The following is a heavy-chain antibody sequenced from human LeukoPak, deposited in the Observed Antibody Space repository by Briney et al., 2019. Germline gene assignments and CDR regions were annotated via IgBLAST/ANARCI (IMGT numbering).Heavy chain of an antibody. CDR1: GYTFTGYY. CDR3: ARVRGEMATNFVDY. V-gene: IGHV1-2*02. D-gene: IGHD5-24*01. CDR2: INPNSGGT. Sequence: ASVKVSCKASGYTFTGYYMHWVRQAPGRGLEWMGWINPNSGGTNYAQKFQGRVTMTRDTSISTAYMELSRLRSDDTAVYYCARVRGEMATNFVDYWGQGTLVTVSS. J-gene: IGHJ4*02.